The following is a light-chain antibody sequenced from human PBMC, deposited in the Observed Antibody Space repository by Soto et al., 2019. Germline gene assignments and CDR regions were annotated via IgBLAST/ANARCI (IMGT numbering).Light chain of an antibody. Sequence: DIQMTQSPSTLSASVGDRVTITCRASQSISPWLAWYQQKPGKAPKLLIYKASSLGSGVPSRFSGSGSGTEFTLPISILQPDDLATYYCQHYKTYSRTLGQGTKVEIK. CDR1: QSISPW. J-gene: IGKJ1*01. CDR2: KAS. V-gene: IGKV1-5*03. CDR3: QHYKTYSRT.